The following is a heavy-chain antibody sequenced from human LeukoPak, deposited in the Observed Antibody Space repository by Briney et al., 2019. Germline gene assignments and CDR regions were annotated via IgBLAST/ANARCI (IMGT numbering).Heavy chain of an antibody. D-gene: IGHD6-19*01. CDR2: ISGSGDST. CDR3: AKDPRALAGTYFDY. CDR1: GFTFRNYA. J-gene: IGHJ4*02. Sequence: GGSLRLSCAASGFTFRNYALTWVRQAPGKGLEWVSSISGSGDSTHYADSVKGRFTISRDNSKSTLYLHMNSLGAEDTAVYYCAKDPRALAGTYFDYWGQGTLVTVSS. V-gene: IGHV3-23*01.